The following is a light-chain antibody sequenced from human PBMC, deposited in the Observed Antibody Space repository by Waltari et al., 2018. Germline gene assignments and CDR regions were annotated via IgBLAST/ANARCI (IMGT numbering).Light chain of an antibody. V-gene: IGLV2-23*03. CDR3: CSYAGSSTFVV. CDR1: SSDVGSYNL. CDR2: EGS. J-gene: IGLJ2*01. Sequence: QSALTQPASVSGSPGQSITISCTGTSSDVGSYNLVSWYQQHPGKAPKLMIYEGSKRPSGVSTRFSGSKSGNTASLTISGLQAEDEADYYCCSYAGSSTFVVFGGGTKLTVL.